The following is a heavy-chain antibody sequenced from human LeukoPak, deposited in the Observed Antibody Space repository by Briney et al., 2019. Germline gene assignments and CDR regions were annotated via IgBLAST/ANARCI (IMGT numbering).Heavy chain of an antibody. V-gene: IGHV1-46*01. Sequence: GASVKVSCKASGYTFTSYYMHWVRQAPGQGLEWMGIINPSGGSTSYAQKFQGRVTMTRDTSTSTVYMELSSLRSEDTAVYYCARVGAPIVVVTATSKNPPDYWGQGTLVTVSS. CDR1: GYTFTSYY. CDR2: INPSGGST. CDR3: ARVGAPIVVVTATSKNPPDY. D-gene: IGHD2-21*02. J-gene: IGHJ4*02.